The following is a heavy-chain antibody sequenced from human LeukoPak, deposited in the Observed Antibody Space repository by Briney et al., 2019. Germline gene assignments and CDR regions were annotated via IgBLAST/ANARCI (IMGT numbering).Heavy chain of an antibody. CDR1: GGPFNGYF. CDR2: IDYNGGT. D-gene: IGHD3-10*01. J-gene: IGHJ6*02. CDR3: ARGFYFGSGMAGV. V-gene: IGHV4-34*01. Sequence: SETLSLTCAVSGGPFNGYFWSWIRQSPGKGLEWIGEIDYNGGTNYSPSLKSRVTFSLDTSKNHFSLQLASVTAADTAVYYCARGFYFGSGMAGVWGQGTTVTVSS.